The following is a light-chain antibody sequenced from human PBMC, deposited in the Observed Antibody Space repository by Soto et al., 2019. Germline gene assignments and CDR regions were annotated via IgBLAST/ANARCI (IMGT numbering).Light chain of an antibody. V-gene: IGKV3-11*01. CDR1: QSVSSH. J-gene: IGKJ5*01. CDR2: DAS. Sequence: EIVLTQSPATLSLSPGDGATVSCRASQSVSSHLAWYQQKRGQAPRLIIYDASSRASGIPARFSGSGSGTDCTLTISYLEPEDFAVYYCQQGGNWPLTFGQGTRLEIK. CDR3: QQGGNWPLT.